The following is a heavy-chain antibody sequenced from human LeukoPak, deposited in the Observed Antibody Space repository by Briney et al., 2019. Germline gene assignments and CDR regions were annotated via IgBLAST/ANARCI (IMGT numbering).Heavy chain of an antibody. J-gene: IGHJ5*02. CDR3: AKGRGTRVYNWFDT. CDR1: GFTFTNYW. Sequence: GGSLRLSCAASGFTFTNYWMTWVRQAPGKGLEWVSAISGSGRSTYYTDSVRGRFTISRDNSKNTLYLQMNSLRAEATAVYFCAKGRGTRVYNWFDTWGQGILVTVSS. D-gene: IGHD1-26*01. V-gene: IGHV3-23*01. CDR2: ISGSGRST.